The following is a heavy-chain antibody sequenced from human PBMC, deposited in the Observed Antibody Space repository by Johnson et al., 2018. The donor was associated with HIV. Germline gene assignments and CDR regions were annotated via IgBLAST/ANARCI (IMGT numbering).Heavy chain of an antibody. D-gene: IGHD3-22*01. CDR1: GFTFGDYA. V-gene: IGHV3-66*01. CDR2: IYSGGST. Sequence: MQLVESGGGLVQPGRSLRLSCTGSGFTFGDYAMSWVRQAPGKGLEWVSVIYSGGSTYYADSVKGRFTISRDNSKNSLYLQMNSLRAEDTAVYYCARAGLGNYYDSHAFDIWGQGTMVTVSS. J-gene: IGHJ3*02. CDR3: ARAGLGNYYDSHAFDI.